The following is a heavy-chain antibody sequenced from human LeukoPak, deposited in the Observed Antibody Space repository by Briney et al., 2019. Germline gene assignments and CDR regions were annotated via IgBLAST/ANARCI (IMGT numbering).Heavy chain of an antibody. Sequence: GGSLRLSCAASGFTFSSYAMSWVRQAPGKGLEWVSAISGSGGSTYYADSVKGRFTISRDNSKNTLYLQMNSLRAEDTAVYYCARDLYGEDYFDYWGQGTLVTVSS. CDR3: ARDLYGEDYFDY. J-gene: IGHJ4*02. V-gene: IGHV3-23*01. CDR2: ISGSGGST. CDR1: GFTFSSYA. D-gene: IGHD2-8*01.